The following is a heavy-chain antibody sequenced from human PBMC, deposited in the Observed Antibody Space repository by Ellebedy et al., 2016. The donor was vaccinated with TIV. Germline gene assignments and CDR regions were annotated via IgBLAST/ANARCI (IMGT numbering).Heavy chain of an antibody. V-gene: IGHV3-23*01. Sequence: GESLKISCAASGFTFGNFAMHWVRQALGKGLEWLSVISGDGSSTYHADSVKGRFTITRDNSKNTLYLQVNRLRTEDTAVYYCAKGTSSGFNYDRVGFEYWGQGILVTVSS. CDR1: GFTFGNFA. CDR2: ISGDGSST. J-gene: IGHJ4*02. D-gene: IGHD3-22*01. CDR3: AKGTSSGFNYDRVGFEY.